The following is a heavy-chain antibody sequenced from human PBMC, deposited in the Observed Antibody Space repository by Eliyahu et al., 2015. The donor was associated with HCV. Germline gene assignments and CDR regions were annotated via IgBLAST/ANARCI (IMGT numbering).Heavy chain of an antibody. D-gene: IGHD3-10*01. CDR2: VKSKADGETT. CDR1: GFXFTNAW. J-gene: IGHJ4*02. CDR3: IKGRGIINLVDY. V-gene: IGHV3-15*01. Sequence: EVQLVESGGGLVKPGGSLRLSCAAXGFXFTNAWMXWVRQAPGKGLEWVGRVKSKADGETTDYAAPVKGRFTISRDDSKETVYLQMNSLKTEDTAVYYCIKGRGIINLVDYWGQGTLVTVSS.